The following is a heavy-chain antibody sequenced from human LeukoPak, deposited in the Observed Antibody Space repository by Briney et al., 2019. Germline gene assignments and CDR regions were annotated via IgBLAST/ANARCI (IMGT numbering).Heavy chain of an antibody. V-gene: IGHV3-73*01. CDR3: ARPDDYGDY. J-gene: IGHJ4*02. CDR2: IRSKANSYAT. Sequence: GGSLRLSCAASGFTFSGSAMHWIRQASGKGLEWVGRIRSKANSYATAYAASVKGRFTISRDDSKNTAYLQMNSLKTEDTAVYYCARPDDYGDYWGQGTLVTVSS. CDR1: GFTFSGSA.